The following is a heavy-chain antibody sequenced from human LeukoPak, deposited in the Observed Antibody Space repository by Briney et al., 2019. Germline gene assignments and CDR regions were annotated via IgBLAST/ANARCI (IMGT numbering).Heavy chain of an antibody. CDR1: GGSISSYY. Sequence: SETLSLTCTVSGGSISSYYWSWIRQPPGKGLEWIGYIYYSGSTNYNPSLKSRVTISVDTSKNQFSLKLSSVTAADTAVYYCARSGMVRGVIYHGMDVWGQGTTVTVSS. V-gene: IGHV4-59*08. CDR3: ARSGMVRGVIYHGMDV. CDR2: IYYSGST. J-gene: IGHJ6*02. D-gene: IGHD3-10*01.